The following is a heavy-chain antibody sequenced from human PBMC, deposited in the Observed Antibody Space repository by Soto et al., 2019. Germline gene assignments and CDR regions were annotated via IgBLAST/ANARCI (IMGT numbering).Heavy chain of an antibody. Sequence: QVQLVESGGGVVQPGRSLRLSCAASGFTFSSYGMHWVRQAPGKGLEWVAVISYDGSNKYYADSVKGRFTISRDNSKNPLYLQMNSLRAEDTAVYYCATLSTVTRDFDYWGQGTLVTVSS. CDR3: ATLSTVTRDFDY. V-gene: IGHV3-30*03. J-gene: IGHJ4*02. CDR2: ISYDGSNK. D-gene: IGHD4-17*01. CDR1: GFTFSSYG.